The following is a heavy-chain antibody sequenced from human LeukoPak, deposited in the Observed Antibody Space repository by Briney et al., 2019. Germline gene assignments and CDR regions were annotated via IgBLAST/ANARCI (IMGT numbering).Heavy chain of an antibody. Sequence: GGSLRLSCAATGFTFGSYEMNWVRQAPGKGLEWVSYIGTIISTTYYADSVKGRFTVSRDDAKSSLYLQMSSLRAEDTAVYYCARNVYDLRGQWLVPGFDYWGQGTLVTVSS. V-gene: IGHV3-48*03. D-gene: IGHD6-19*01. J-gene: IGHJ4*02. CDR3: ARNVYDLRGQWLVPGFDY. CDR1: GFTFGSYE. CDR2: IGTIISTT.